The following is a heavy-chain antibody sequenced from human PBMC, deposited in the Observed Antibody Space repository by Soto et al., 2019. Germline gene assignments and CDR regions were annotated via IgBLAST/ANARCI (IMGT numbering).Heavy chain of an antibody. J-gene: IGHJ4*02. V-gene: IGHV3-23*01. CDR2: ITSSGGPT. CDR3: VKGGCLDD. D-gene: IGHD6-19*01. CDR1: GFPFSTYE. Sequence: EVQLLESGGVLIQPGGSLRLSCAASGFPFSTYEMTWARQSPGKGLEWVAFITSSGGPTYYADSVRGRFTISRDNSKNTLYLQMDSLRVEDTARYYCVKGGCLDDWGQGTLVTVSS.